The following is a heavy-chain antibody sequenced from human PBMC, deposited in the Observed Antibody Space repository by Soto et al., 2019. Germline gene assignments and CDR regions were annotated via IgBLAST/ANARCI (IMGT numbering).Heavy chain of an antibody. CDR1: GFTFSNAW. Sequence: EVQLVESGGGLVKPGGSLRLSCAASGFTFSNAWMNWVRQAPGKGLEWVGRIKSKTDGGTTDYAAPMKGRFTISRDDSKNTLYLQMNSLKTEDTAVYYCTTDSGVPFDAYCGGDCNFDYWGQGTLVTVSS. V-gene: IGHV3-15*07. D-gene: IGHD2-21*02. CDR2: IKSKTDGGTT. J-gene: IGHJ4*02. CDR3: TTDSGVPFDAYCGGDCNFDY.